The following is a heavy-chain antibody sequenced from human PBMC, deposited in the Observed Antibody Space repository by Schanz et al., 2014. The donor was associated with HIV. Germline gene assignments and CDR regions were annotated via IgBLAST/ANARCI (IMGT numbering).Heavy chain of an antibody. V-gene: IGHV3-7*01. D-gene: IGHD6-6*01. Sequence: EVQLMESGGDWVQPGGSLRLSWAGSGFAFGSYWMSWVRQAPGKGLEGVANINQDGSEKYYVDSVKGRFIVSRDNSKNTLFLQMNSLRAEDTAVYYCASTIYPYSSSSDYYYGMDVWGQGTTVSVSS. CDR3: ASTIYPYSSSSDYYYGMDV. CDR1: GFAFGSYW. CDR2: INQDGSEK. J-gene: IGHJ6*02.